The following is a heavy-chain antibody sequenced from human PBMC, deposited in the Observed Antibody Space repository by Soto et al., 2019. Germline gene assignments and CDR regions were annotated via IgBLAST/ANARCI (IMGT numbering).Heavy chain of an antibody. J-gene: IGHJ6*03. CDR3: ARVVRGVHNYYYYMEV. V-gene: IGHV1-3*01. D-gene: IGHD3-10*01. CDR2: SNAGNGNT. Sequence: GASVKVSCKASGYTFTSYAMHWVRQAPGQRLEWMGWSNAGNGNTKYSQKFQGRVTITRDISASTAYMELSSLRSGDPAVYYCARVVRGVHNYYYYMEVWGTGTTVPVSS. CDR1: GYTFTSYA.